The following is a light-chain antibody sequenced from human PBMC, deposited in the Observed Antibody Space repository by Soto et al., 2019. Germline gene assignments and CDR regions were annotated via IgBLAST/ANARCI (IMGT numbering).Light chain of an antibody. J-gene: IGKJ4*02. CDR3: QQYGSTPVT. Sequence: EIVLTQSPGTLSLFPGERATLSCRASQTVGILLTWYQQKPGQAPRRLIYGATSRATGIPDRFSGSGSGTDFTLTISRLEPEDFAVYYCQQYGSTPVTFGGGTKVEIK. V-gene: IGKV3-20*01. CDR1: QTVGIL. CDR2: GAT.